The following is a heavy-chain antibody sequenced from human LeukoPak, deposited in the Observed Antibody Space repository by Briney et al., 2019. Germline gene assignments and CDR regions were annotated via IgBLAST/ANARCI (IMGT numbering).Heavy chain of an antibody. J-gene: IGHJ4*02. Sequence: SETLSLTCTVSGASIRNYYWNWIRQPPRKGLEWIGHIYNRGSTKYNPSLQSRVTISVDTSKHQFSLKLSSVTAADTAVYYCARGVHQYLYYFDYWGQGTLVTVSS. D-gene: IGHD1-1*01. CDR3: ARGVHQYLYYFDY. CDR1: GASIRNYY. V-gene: IGHV4-59*01. CDR2: IYNRGST.